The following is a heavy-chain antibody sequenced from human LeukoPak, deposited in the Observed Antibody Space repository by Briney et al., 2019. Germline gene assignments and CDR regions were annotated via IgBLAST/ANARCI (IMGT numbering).Heavy chain of an antibody. Sequence: GASVKVSCKTSGYTFRSYGINWVRQAPGQGPEWMGWINCYNEKTKYAQKFQGRVTLTTDTSTSTAYMELRSLTSDDTAVYYCARDYVDDIPMIKDYWGQGTLVTVSS. V-gene: IGHV1-18*01. D-gene: IGHD2-8*01. CDR3: ARDYVDDIPMIKDY. J-gene: IGHJ4*02. CDR1: GYTFRSYG. CDR2: INCYNEKT.